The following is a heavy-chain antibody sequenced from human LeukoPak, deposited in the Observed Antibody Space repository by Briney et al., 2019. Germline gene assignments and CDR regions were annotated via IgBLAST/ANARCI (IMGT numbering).Heavy chain of an antibody. CDR3: ARVSGSYQGGYFDY. CDR1: GGSISSSSYY. V-gene: IGHV4-39*07. D-gene: IGHD1-26*01. Sequence: PSETLSLTCTVSGGSISSSSYYWGWIRQPPGKGLEWIGSIYYSGSTYYNPSLKSRVTISVDTSKNQFSLKLSSVTAADTAVYCCARVSGSYQGGYFDYWGQGTLVTVSS. CDR2: IYYSGST. J-gene: IGHJ4*02.